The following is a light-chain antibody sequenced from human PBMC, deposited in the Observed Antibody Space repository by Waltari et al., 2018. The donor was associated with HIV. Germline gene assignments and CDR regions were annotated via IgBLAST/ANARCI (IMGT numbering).Light chain of an antibody. V-gene: IGKV1-NL1*01. CDR1: HDIRAS. J-gene: IGKJ2*01. CDR3: QQYYTLPYT. CDR2: GTA. Sequence: DIQMAQSPSSLSASVGRRVTITCRASHDIRASLAWYQLTPVHAPELLVVGTAMLESAVPPRLSGRGSGTTYTLTTSSLQPQDSATYYCQQYYTLPYTFGQGTNLEI.